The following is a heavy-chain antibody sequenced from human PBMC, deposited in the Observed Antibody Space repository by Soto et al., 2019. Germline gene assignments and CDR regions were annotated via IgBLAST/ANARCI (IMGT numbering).Heavy chain of an antibody. CDR2: IYPGDSDT. D-gene: IGHD6-6*01. J-gene: IGHJ6*02. CDR1: GYVFTSYW. Sequence: GESLKSSGNGSGYVFTSYWIGWVRQMPGKGLEWMGIIYPGDSDTRYSPSFQGQVTISSDKSISTAYLQWSSLKASDTAMYYCASLRSSSPGPYYYGMDVWGQGTTVTVSS. V-gene: IGHV5-51*01. CDR3: ASLRSSSPGPYYYGMDV.